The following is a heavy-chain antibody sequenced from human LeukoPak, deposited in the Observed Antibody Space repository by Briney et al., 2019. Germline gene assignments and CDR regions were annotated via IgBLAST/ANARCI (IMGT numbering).Heavy chain of an antibody. CDR1: GVSLSSSNNY. V-gene: IGHV4-30-4*08. CDR3: ARMTTVTMPFDY. Sequence: PSETLSLTCAVSGVSLSSSNNYWGWTRQPPGKGLEWIGYIYYSGSTYYNPSLKSRVTISVDTSKNQFSLKLSSVTAADTAVYYCARMTTVTMPFDYWGQGTLVTVSS. CDR2: IYYSGST. D-gene: IGHD4-17*01. J-gene: IGHJ4*02.